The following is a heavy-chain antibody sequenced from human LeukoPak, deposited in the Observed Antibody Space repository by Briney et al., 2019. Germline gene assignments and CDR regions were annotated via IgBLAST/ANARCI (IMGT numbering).Heavy chain of an antibody. Sequence: PGGSLRLSCAASGFTFSSYAMHWVRQAPGKGLEWVAAISYDGPNKYYVDSVKGRFTISRDNSKNTLYLQMNSLRAEDTAVYYCAKDPLNKPYYYGSGSSVGVDWGQGTLVTVSS. J-gene: IGHJ4*02. D-gene: IGHD3-10*01. CDR2: ISYDGPNK. V-gene: IGHV3-30*04. CDR3: AKDPLNKPYYYGSGSSVGVD. CDR1: GFTFSSYA.